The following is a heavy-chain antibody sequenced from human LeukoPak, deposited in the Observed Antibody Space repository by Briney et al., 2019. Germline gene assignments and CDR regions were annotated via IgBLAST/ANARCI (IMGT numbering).Heavy chain of an antibody. V-gene: IGHV3-48*01. CDR2: ISNSGNNI. CDR3: ARRFDQ. CDR1: GFTFSSYS. J-gene: IGHJ4*02. Sequence: GGSLRLSCAASGFTFSSYSMNWVRQAPGKGLEWVVHISNSGNNIDYADSVKGRFTISRDNAKTSVSLEMNSLRAEDTAVYYCARRFDQWGQGTLVTVSS.